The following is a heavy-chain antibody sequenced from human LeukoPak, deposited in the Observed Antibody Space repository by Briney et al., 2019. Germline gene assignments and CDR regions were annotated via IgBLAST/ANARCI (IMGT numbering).Heavy chain of an antibody. CDR3: ARGLITMIRGVIFY. CDR2: INPSGSST. CDR1: GYTFTNYW. V-gene: IGHV1-46*01. J-gene: IGHJ4*02. Sequence: ASVKVSCKASGYTFTNYWIYWVRQAPGQGLEWMGIINPSGSSTTYAQRFQGRVTLTSDTSTSTVYMELSSLKSEDTAVYYCARGLITMIRGVIFYWGQGTLVTVSS. D-gene: IGHD3-10*01.